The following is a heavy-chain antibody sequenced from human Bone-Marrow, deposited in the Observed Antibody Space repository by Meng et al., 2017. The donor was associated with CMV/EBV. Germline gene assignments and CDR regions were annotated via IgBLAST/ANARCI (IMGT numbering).Heavy chain of an antibody. CDR1: GDSVSSNSAA. Sequence: SQTLSLTCAISGDSVSSNSAAWNWIRQSPSRGLEWLGRTYYRSKWYNDYAVSVKSRITINPDTSKNQFSLQLNSVTPEDTAVYYCAREDGCRTSCYRQRLGVDPWGQGTLVTVSS. CDR3: AREDGCRTSCYRQRLGVDP. D-gene: IGHD2-2*01. V-gene: IGHV6-1*01. J-gene: IGHJ5*02. CDR2: TYYRSKWYN.